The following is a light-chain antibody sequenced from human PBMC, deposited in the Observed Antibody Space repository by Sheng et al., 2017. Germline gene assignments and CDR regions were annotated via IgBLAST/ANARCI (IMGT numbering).Light chain of an antibody. Sequence: DIQMTQSPSSVSASVGDRVTITCRASQGFSSYLAWYQQKPGKAPKLLIYGASSLQSGVPSRFSGSRSGTDVTLTISSLQPEDFATYYCQQTYSTLWAFGQGTKVEIK. CDR3: QQTYSTLWA. V-gene: IGKV1-12*01. CDR2: GAS. J-gene: IGKJ1*01. CDR1: QGFSSY.